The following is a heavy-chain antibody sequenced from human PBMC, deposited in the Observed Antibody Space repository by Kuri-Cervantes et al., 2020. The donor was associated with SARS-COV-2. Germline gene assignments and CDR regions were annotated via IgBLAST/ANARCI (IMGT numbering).Heavy chain of an antibody. CDR3: ARETIVVVPAAPTENWFDP. J-gene: IGHJ5*02. Sequence: ASVKVSCKASGYTFTSYYMHWVRQAPGQGLEWMGIINPSGGSTSYAQKFQGRVTMTRDTSTSTVYMELSSLRSEDTAVYYCARETIVVVPAAPTENWFDPWGQGTLVTVSS. V-gene: IGHV1-46*01. D-gene: IGHD2-2*01. CDR2: INPSGGST. CDR1: GYTFTSYY.